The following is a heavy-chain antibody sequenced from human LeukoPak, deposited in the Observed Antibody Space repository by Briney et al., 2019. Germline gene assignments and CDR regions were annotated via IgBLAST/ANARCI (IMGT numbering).Heavy chain of an antibody. J-gene: IGHJ6*03. CDR3: ARDGGEYYYYYYMDV. CDR1: GYTFTSYY. Sequence: GASVKVSCKASGYTFTSYYMHWVRQAPGQGLEWMGIISPSGGSTSYAQKFQGRVTMTRDTSTGTVYMELSSLRSEDTAVYYCARDGGEYYYYYYMDVWGKGTTVTVSS. CDR2: ISPSGGST. V-gene: IGHV1-46*01. D-gene: IGHD2-21*01.